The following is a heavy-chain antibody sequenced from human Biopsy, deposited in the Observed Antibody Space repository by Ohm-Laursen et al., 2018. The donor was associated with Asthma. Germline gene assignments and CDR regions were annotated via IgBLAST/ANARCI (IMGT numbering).Heavy chain of an antibody. V-gene: IGHV4-39*01. Sequence: SQTLSLTCSVSGDSVNDRSHYWGWVRQPPGKGLEWLGSVYYSGGTYSPPSLKTEVTVSVRTSDNQFSLRLTSVTASDTAVYFCARHHGQGPPDYFDFWGQGILVTVSP. J-gene: IGHJ4*02. CDR1: GDSVNDRSHY. CDR3: ARHHGQGPPDYFDF. CDR2: VYYSGGT.